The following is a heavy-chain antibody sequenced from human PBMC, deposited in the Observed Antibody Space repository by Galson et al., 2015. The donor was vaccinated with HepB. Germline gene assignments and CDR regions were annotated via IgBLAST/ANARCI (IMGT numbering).Heavy chain of an antibody. CDR1: GGTFSSYA. CDR2: IIPIFGTA. D-gene: IGHD5-18*01. CDR3: ARDVGYSYGYLSYYYYYYMDV. Sequence: SVKVSCKASGGTFSSYAISWVRQAPGQGLEWMGGIIPIFGTANYAQKFQGRVTITADESTSTAYMELSSLRSEDTAVYYCARDVGYSYGYLSYYYYYYMDVWGKGTTVTVSS. J-gene: IGHJ6*03. V-gene: IGHV1-69*13.